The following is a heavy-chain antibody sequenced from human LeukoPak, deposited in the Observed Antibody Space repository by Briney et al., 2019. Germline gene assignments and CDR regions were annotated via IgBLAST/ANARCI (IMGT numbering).Heavy chain of an antibody. CDR2: ISSDSIYI. D-gene: IGHD3-10*01. CDR3: ARFEAGVYYYYGLDV. V-gene: IGHV3-21*01. J-gene: IGHJ6*02. CDR1: GFTFSSYS. Sequence: GGSLRLSCAASGFTFSSYSMNWVRQAPGKGLEWVSCISSDSIYIFYADSVKGRFTISRDNAKNSLYLQMNSLRAEDTAVYYCARFEAGVYYYYGLDVWGQGTTVTVSS.